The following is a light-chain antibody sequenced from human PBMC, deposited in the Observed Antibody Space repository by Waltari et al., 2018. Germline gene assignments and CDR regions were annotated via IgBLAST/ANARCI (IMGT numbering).Light chain of an antibody. Sequence: QSALTQPASVSGTPGQSITISCPGPSSDVGNYDLASWYQQHPGKAPKLQVCEVIKRPSGVSSRFSGSKSGNTASLTISGLQAEDEADYYCCSYAGLGTYVFGSGTKVTVL. J-gene: IGLJ1*01. CDR2: EVI. V-gene: IGLV2-23*02. CDR1: SSDVGNYDL. CDR3: CSYAGLGTYV.